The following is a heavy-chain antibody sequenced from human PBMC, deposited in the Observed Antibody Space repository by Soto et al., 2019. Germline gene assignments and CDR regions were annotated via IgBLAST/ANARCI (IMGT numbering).Heavy chain of an antibody. Sequence: PSETLSLTCAVSGGSMKTTNWWSWVRQPPAKGLEWIGEVFHSGITRYNPSLKSRATVSVDTSKNQFFLNLASVTAADTAVYYCTKDEAGSPFRYWGQGAPVTVSS. J-gene: IGHJ4*02. CDR3: TKDEAGSPFRY. D-gene: IGHD3-10*01. V-gene: IGHV4-4*02. CDR1: GGSMKTTNW. CDR2: VFHSGIT.